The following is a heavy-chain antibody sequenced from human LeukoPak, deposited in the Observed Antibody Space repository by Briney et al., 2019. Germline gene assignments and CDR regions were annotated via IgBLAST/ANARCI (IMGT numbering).Heavy chain of an antibody. CDR1: GGTFSSYA. V-gene: IGHV1-69*05. Sequence: ASVKVSCKASGGTFSSYAISWVRQAPGQGLEWMGGIIPIFGTANYAQKFQGRVTITTDESTSTAYMELSSLRSEDTAVYYSATPPRGSTSPYYYYYYMDVWGKGTTVTVSS. D-gene: IGHD2-2*01. J-gene: IGHJ6*03. CDR3: ATPPRGSTSPYYYYYYMDV. CDR2: IIPIFGTA.